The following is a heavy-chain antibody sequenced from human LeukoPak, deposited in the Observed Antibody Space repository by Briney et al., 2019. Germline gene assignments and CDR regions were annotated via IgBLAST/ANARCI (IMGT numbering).Heavy chain of an antibody. CDR1: GFTFSSYA. V-gene: IGHV3-23*01. CDR3: AGLTRIHFWFPMDV. D-gene: IGHD3-3*02. Sequence: GGSLRLSCAASGFTFSSYAMSWVRQAPGKGLEWVSAISGSGGSTYYADSVKGRFTISRDNSKNTLYLQMNSLRAEDTAVYYCAGLTRIHFWFPMDVWGQGTTVTVSS. CDR2: ISGSGGST. J-gene: IGHJ6*02.